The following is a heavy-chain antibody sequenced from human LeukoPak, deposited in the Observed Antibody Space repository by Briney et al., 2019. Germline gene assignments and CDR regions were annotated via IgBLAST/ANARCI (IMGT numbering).Heavy chain of an antibody. CDR2: INHSGST. Sequence: PSGTLSLTCAVYGGSFSGYYWSWIRQPPGKGLEWIGEINHSGSTNYNPSLKSRVTISVDTSKNQFSLKLSSVTAADTAVYYCARRGPYDFWSGYYRDAFDIWGQGTMVTVSS. CDR3: ARRGPYDFWSGYYRDAFDI. V-gene: IGHV4-34*01. D-gene: IGHD3-3*01. CDR1: GGSFSGYY. J-gene: IGHJ3*02.